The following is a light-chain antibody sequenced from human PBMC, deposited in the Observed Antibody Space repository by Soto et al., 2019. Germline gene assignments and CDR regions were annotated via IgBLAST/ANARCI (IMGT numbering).Light chain of an antibody. V-gene: IGKV3-15*01. CDR2: GAS. CDR1: QSVSSN. J-gene: IGKJ1*01. CDR3: HQYNNWPWT. Sequence: EIVMTHSPATLSFSPGERATSSGRASQSVSSNIAWYQQKPGQAPRLLISGASTRASGIPARFSGSGSGTDFTLIISSLQSEDFAVYYCHQYNNWPWTIGQGTKVDNK.